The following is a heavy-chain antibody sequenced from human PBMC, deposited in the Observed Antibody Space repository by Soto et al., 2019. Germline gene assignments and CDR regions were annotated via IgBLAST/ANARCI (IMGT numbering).Heavy chain of an antibody. Sequence: EVQLLESGGGLVQPGGSLRLSCAASGFTFSSYAMSWVRQAPGKGLEWGSGISGSGGSTYYADSVKGRFTISRDNSKNTLFLQMNSLRAEDTAVYYCAKARGYSSGWFNDWGQGTLVTVSS. D-gene: IGHD6-19*01. CDR2: ISGSGGST. V-gene: IGHV3-23*01. J-gene: IGHJ4*02. CDR1: GFTFSSYA. CDR3: AKARGYSSGWFND.